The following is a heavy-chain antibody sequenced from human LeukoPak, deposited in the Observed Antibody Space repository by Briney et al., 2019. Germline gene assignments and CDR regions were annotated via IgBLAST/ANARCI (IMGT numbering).Heavy chain of an antibody. CDR1: GDSISSSNW. CDR3: ARHSGGTYYVNFDP. CDR2: IYHSGRT. D-gene: IGHD1-26*01. Sequence: PSETLSLTCTVSGDSISSSNWWSWVRQPPGKGLEWIGEIYHSGRTNYNPSLKSRLTILVEKSKNQFFLKLSSVTAADTAVYYCARHSGGTYYVNFDPWGQGTLVTVSS. V-gene: IGHV4-4*02. J-gene: IGHJ5*02.